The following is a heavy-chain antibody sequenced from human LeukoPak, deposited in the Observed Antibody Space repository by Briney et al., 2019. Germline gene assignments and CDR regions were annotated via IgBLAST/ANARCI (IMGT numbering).Heavy chain of an antibody. D-gene: IGHD3-22*01. V-gene: IGHV1-18*01. Sequence: GSVKFSCKTSGYTFTSYGISWVRQAPGQGPEWMGWISAYNGNTNYAQKLQGRVTITTDESTSTAYMELSSLRSEDTAVYYCASPKGGGYYYYYMDVWGKGTTVTVSS. CDR2: ISAYNGNT. CDR1: GYTFTSYG. J-gene: IGHJ6*03. CDR3: ASPKGGGYYYYYMDV.